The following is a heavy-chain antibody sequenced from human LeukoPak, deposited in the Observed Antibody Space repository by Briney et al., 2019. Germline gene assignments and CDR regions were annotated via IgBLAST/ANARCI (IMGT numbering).Heavy chain of an antibody. CDR1: GFSLSTSGVG. Sequence: SGPTLVNPTQTLTLTCTFSGFSLSTSGVGVGWIRQPPGKALEWLALIYWDNDKRYSPSLKSRVTITKDTSKNQVVLRMTNMDPVDTATYYCAHLSKHCTSGVCYYFDYWGQGTLVTVSS. V-gene: IGHV2-5*02. CDR2: IYWDNDK. J-gene: IGHJ4*02. CDR3: AHLSKHCTSGVCYYFDY. D-gene: IGHD2-8*01.